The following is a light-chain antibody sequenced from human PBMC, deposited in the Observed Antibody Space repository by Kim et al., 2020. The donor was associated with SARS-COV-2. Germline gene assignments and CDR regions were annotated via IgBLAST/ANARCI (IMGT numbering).Light chain of an antibody. V-gene: IGKV3-15*01. CDR1: QSVSKN. CDR2: DAS. CDR3: QQYNNWPPLT. J-gene: IGKJ4*01. Sequence: ETVMTQSPATLSVSLGERATLTCSASQSVSKNLAWYQQKPGQAPRLLIHDASTRATGVPARFSGSGSGREFTLTISSLQSEDFAIYYCQQYNNWPPLTFGGGTKVDIK.